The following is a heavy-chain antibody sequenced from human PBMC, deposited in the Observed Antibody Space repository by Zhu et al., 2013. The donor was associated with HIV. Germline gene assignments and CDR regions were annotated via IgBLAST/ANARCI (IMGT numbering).Heavy chain of an antibody. Sequence: QVQLVQSGAEVKKPGASVKVSCKASGYTFTSYAMHWVRQAPGQRLEWMGWINAGNGNTKYSQKFQGRVTITRDTSASTAYMELSSLRSEDTAVYYCARRLSLYYYYGMDVWGQGTTVTVSS. CDR2: INAGNGNT. J-gene: IGHJ6*02. V-gene: IGHV1-3*01. CDR3: ARRLSLYYYYGMDV. CDR1: GYTFTSYA. D-gene: IGHD5-12*01.